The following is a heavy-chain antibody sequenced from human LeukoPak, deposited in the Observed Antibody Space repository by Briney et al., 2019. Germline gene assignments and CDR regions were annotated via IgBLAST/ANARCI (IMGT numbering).Heavy chain of an antibody. J-gene: IGHJ3*01. D-gene: IGHD2-8*01. CDR2: TGPV. CDR1: GFTVGSNY. Sequence: PGGSLRLSCAASGFTVGSNYLTWVRQAPGKGLEWVSSTGPVHYADSVKGRFTISRDDSKNTLFLQMNSLRAEDTAIYYCAKDSFSYNGIFDALDVWGQGTMVTVSS. V-gene: IGHV3-53*01. CDR3: AKDSFSYNGIFDALDV.